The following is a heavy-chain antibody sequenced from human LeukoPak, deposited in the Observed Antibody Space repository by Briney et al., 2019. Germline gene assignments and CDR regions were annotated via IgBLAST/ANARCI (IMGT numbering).Heavy chain of an antibody. CDR1: GFSFSTYS. D-gene: IGHD6-19*01. V-gene: IGHV3-21*01. Sequence: GGSLRLSCAASGFSFSTYSMNWVRQAPGKGLEWVSSISSGGRYVYYADSVKGRFTISRDNAKNSLYLQMNSLRAEDTAVYYCTRDVRDEYSSGWYPIGYWGQGTLVTVSS. CDR3: TRDVRDEYSSGWYPIGY. J-gene: IGHJ4*02. CDR2: ISSGGRYV.